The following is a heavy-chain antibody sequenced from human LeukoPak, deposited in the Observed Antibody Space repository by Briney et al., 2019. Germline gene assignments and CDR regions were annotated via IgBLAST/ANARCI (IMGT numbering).Heavy chain of an antibody. CDR2: INHSGST. CDR3: ARGPVRVVVIATRSKNWFDP. J-gene: IGHJ5*02. D-gene: IGHD2-21*01. V-gene: IGHV4-34*01. Sequence: SETLSLTCAVYGGSFSGCYWSWIRQPPGKGLEWIGEINHSGSTNYNPSLKSRVTISVDTSKNQFSLKLSSVTAADTAVYYCARGPVRVVVIATRSKNWFDPWRQGTLVTVSS. CDR1: GGSFSGCY.